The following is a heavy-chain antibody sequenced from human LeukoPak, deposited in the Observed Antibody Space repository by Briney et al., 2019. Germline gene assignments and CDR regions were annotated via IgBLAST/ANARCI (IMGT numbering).Heavy chain of an antibody. CDR3: ARQSASYGYYYYYMDV. CDR1: GYTFTSDG. V-gene: IGHV1-18*01. CDR2: ISAYNGNT. Sequence: GASVKVSCKASGYTFTSDGISWVRQAPGQGLEWMGWISAYNGNTNYAQKLQGRVTMTTDTSTSTAYMELRSLRSDDTAVYYCARQSASYGYYYYYMDVWGKGTTVTVSS. D-gene: IGHD5-18*01. J-gene: IGHJ6*03.